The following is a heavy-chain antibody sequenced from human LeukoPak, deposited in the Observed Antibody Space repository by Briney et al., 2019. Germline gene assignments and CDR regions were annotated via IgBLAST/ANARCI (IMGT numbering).Heavy chain of an antibody. V-gene: IGHV4-34*01. Sequence: SETLSLTCAVYGVSFSGYYWSWIRQPPGKGLEWIGEINHSGSTNYNPSLKSRVTISVDTSKNQFSLKLSSVTAADTAVYYCARGPGPSWGQGTLVTVSS. D-gene: IGHD3-10*01. J-gene: IGHJ5*02. CDR2: INHSGST. CDR3: ARGPGPS. CDR1: GVSFSGYY.